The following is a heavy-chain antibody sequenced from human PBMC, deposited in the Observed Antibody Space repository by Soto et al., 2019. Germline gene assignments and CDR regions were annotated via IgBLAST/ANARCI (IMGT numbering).Heavy chain of an antibody. V-gene: IGHV1-24*01. CDR2: FDPEDGET. D-gene: IGHD3-3*01. J-gene: IGHJ4*02. CDR3: AAKIPNADFWSGYYEDY. Sequence: ASVKVSCKVSGYTLTELSMHWVRQAPGKGLEWMGGFDPEDGETIYAQKFQGRVTMTEDTSTDTAYMELSSLRSEDTAVYYCAAKIPNADFWSGYYEDYWGQGTLVTVSS. CDR1: GYTLTELS.